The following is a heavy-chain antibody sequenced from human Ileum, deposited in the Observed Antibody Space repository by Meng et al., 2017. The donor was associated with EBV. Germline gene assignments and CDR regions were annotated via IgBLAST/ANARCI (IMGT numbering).Heavy chain of an antibody. V-gene: IGHV4-4*02. J-gene: IGHJ4*02. CDR3: AKNGEKYFEY. Sequence: QVQLQESGPGLVNPSGTLSLTCAGSGGSISVSNWWSWVRQSPEKGLEWIGEMSDSGITHYNPSLKSRVTISADKSNNQFSLKLTSVTSADTAVYFCAKNGEKYFEYWGQGTLVTVSS. CDR2: MSDSGIT. CDR1: GGSISVSNW.